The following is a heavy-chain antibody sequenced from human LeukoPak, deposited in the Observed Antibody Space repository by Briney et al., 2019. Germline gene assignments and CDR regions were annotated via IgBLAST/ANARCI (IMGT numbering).Heavy chain of an antibody. J-gene: IGHJ5*02. CDR2: INPSGGST. CDR1: GYTFTSYY. CDR3: AREQGLKQWLVQGGPENWFDP. V-gene: IGHV1-46*01. Sequence: ASVKVSCKASGYTFTSYYMHWVRQAPGQGLEWMGIINPSGGSTSYAQKFQGRVTMSRDMSTSTVYMELSSLRSEDTAVYYCAREQGLKQWLVQGGPENWFDPWGQGTLVTVSS. D-gene: IGHD6-19*01.